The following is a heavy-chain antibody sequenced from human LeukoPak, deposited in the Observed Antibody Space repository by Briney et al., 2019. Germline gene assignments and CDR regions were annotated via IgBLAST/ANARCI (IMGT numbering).Heavy chain of an antibody. CDR2: IVVGSGNT. CDR3: AADNYDILTGYGALDY. CDR1: GFTFTSSA. D-gene: IGHD3-9*01. Sequence: SVKVSCKASGFTFTSSAMQWVRQARGQRLEWIGWIVVGSGNTNYAQKFQERVTITRDMSTSTAYMELSSLRSEDTAVYYCAADNYDILTGYGALDYWGQGTLVTVSS. J-gene: IGHJ4*02. V-gene: IGHV1-58*02.